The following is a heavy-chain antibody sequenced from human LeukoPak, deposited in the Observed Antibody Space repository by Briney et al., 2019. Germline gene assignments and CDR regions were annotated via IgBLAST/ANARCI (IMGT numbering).Heavy chain of an antibody. J-gene: IGHJ4*02. CDR1: GGSISSSSYY. V-gene: IGHV4-39*07. Sequence: SETLSLTCTVSGGSISSSSYYWGWIRQPPGKGLEWIGNIYYSGSTNYNPSLKSRVTISVDTSKNQFSLKLSSVTAADTAVYYCARTPRDIVVVVAAKRRLRYFDYWGQGTLVTVSS. CDR3: ARTPRDIVVVVAAKRRLRYFDY. CDR2: IYYSGST. D-gene: IGHD2-15*01.